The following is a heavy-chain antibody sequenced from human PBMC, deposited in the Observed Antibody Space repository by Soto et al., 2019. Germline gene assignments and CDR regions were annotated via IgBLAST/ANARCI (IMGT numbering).Heavy chain of an antibody. CDR2: ISGSGGST. Sequence: GGSLRLSCAASGFTFSSYAMSWVRQAPGKGLEWVSAISGSGGSTYYADSVKGRFTISRDNSKNTLYLQMNSLRAEDTAVYYCAKDYGSSGWYLTEWFDYWGQGTLVTVSS. CDR1: GFTFSSYA. CDR3: AKDYGSSGWYLTEWFDY. V-gene: IGHV3-23*01. J-gene: IGHJ4*02. D-gene: IGHD6-19*01.